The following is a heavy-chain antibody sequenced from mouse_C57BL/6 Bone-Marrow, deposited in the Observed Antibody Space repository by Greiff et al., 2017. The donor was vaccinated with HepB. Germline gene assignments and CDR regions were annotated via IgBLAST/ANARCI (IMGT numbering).Heavy chain of an antibody. CDR1: GFTFSSYA. CDR2: ISDGGSYT. D-gene: IGHD2-14*01. Sequence: EVQLVESGGGLVKPGGSLKLSCAASGFTFSSYAMSWVRQTPEKRLEWVATISDGGSYTYYPDNVKGRFTISRDNAKNNLYLQMSHLKSEDTAMYYCAREGMGYFDYWGQGTLVTVSA. J-gene: IGHJ3*01. CDR3: AREGMGYFDY. V-gene: IGHV5-4*01.